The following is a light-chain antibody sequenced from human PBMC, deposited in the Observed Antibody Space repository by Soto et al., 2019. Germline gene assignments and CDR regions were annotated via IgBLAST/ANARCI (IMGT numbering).Light chain of an antibody. CDR1: SSDVGGYNY. CDR3: SSYTSSSTLV. CDR2: DVS. V-gene: IGLV2-14*01. J-gene: IGLJ1*01. Sequence: QSALTQPASVSGSTGQSITISCTGSSSDVGGYNYVSWYQQHPGKAPKLVIYDVSNRPSGVSNRFSGSKSDNTASLTISGLQAEDEADYYCSSYTSSSTLVFGTGTKLTVL.